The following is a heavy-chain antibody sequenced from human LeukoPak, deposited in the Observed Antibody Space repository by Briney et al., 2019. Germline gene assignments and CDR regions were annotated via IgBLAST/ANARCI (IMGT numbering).Heavy chain of an antibody. V-gene: IGHV4-4*09. D-gene: IGHD4-17*01. CDR2: IDTSGRT. J-gene: IGHJ3*02. Sequence: PSETLSLTCTVSGGSTSSYYWSWIRQPPGKGLEWIGYIDTSGRTKYNPSLKSRGTISGDTSKNQFSLNLNSVTAAVTAVYYCVRHGDFDAFDRWGQGTMVTVSS. CDR3: VRHGDFDAFDR. CDR1: GGSTSSYY.